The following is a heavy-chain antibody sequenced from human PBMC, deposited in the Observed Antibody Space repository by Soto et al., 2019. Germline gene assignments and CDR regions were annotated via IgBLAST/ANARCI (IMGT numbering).Heavy chain of an antibody. D-gene: IGHD1-1*01. Sequence: EVHLVESGGGLVQPGGSLRLSCATSGFTFRSYWMTWVRQAPGKGLEWVASIKQDGSEDHYVDSVKGRFTISRDNAENSLYLQMNSLKVGDTAVYYCARDPGRLFDYWGPGTLVTVSS. CDR1: GFTFRSYW. J-gene: IGHJ4*02. CDR2: IKQDGSED. V-gene: IGHV3-7*03. CDR3: ARDPGRLFDY.